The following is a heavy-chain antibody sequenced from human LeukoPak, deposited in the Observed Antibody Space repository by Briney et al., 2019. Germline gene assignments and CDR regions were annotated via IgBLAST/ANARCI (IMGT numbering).Heavy chain of an antibody. CDR1: GGTFSSYA. CDR2: IIPIFGTA. Sequence: SVNVSCKASGGTFSSYAISWVRQAPGQGLEWMGGIIPIFGTANYAQKFQGRVTITADESTSTAYMELSSLRSEDTAVYYCARGSRIAAADDYYYYYMDVWGKGTTVTISS. CDR3: ARGSRIAAADDYYYYYMDV. J-gene: IGHJ6*03. V-gene: IGHV1-69*13. D-gene: IGHD6-13*01.